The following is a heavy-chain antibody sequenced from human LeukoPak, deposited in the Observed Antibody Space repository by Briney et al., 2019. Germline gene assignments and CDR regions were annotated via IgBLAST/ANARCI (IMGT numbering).Heavy chain of an antibody. CDR3: ARVGYDFWRGYYHTCWFDP. Sequence: SETLSLTCTVSGGSISSHYWSWIRQPPGKGLEWIGYIYYSGSTNYNPSLKSRVTISVDTSKNQFSLKLSSVTAADTAVYYCARVGYDFWRGYYHTCWFDPWGQGTLVTVSS. CDR2: IYYSGST. V-gene: IGHV4-59*11. J-gene: IGHJ5*02. D-gene: IGHD3-3*01. CDR1: GGSISSHY.